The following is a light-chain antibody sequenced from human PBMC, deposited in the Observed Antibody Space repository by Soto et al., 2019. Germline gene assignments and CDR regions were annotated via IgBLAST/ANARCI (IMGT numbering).Light chain of an antibody. J-gene: IGKJ1*01. CDR3: LQDYNYPPT. Sequence: AIQMTQSPSSLSASVGDRVTITCRASQAIRNDLGWYQQKPGKAPKLLIYFASTLQSGVPSRFSGSGSGTDFTLTISSLQPEDFATYYCLQDYNYPPTFGQRTKVDIK. V-gene: IGKV1-6*02. CDR2: FAS. CDR1: QAIRND.